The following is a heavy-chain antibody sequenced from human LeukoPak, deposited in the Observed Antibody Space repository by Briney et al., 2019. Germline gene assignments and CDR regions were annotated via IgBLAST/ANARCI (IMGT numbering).Heavy chain of an antibody. CDR1: GFTFSSYW. D-gene: IGHD5-24*01. CDR3: ARGGMANAPREHYYYGLDV. J-gene: IGHJ6*02. CDR2: INIAGSNT. Sequence: GGSLRLSCGAPGFTFSSYWMHWVRQAPGKGLVWVSRINIAGSNTIYADSVKGRFTISRDNAKNTLYLQMNSLRAEDTAVYYCARGGMANAPREHYYYGLDVWGQGTTVTVSS. V-gene: IGHV3-74*01.